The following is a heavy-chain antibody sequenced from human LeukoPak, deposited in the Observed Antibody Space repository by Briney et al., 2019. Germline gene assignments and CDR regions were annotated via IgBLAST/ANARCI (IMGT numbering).Heavy chain of an antibody. D-gene: IGHD3-10*01. J-gene: IGHJ3*02. Sequence: SQTLSLTCAVSGGSISSGGYSWSWIRQPPGKGLEWIGYIYHSGSTYYNPSLKSRVTISVDRSKNQFSLKLSSVTAADTAVYYCARGSTMVRGVIMTDAFDIWGQGSMVTVSS. CDR3: ARGSTMVRGVIMTDAFDI. V-gene: IGHV4-30-2*01. CDR2: IYHSGST. CDR1: GGSISSGGYS.